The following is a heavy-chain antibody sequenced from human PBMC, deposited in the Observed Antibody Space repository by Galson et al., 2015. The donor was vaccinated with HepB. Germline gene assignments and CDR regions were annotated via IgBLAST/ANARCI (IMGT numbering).Heavy chain of an antibody. V-gene: IGHV1-2*02. D-gene: IGHD3-22*01. J-gene: IGHJ4*02. CDR1: GYTFTGYY. CDR3: ARDLYYYDSSGYFDY. CDR2: INPNSGGT. Sequence: SVKVSCKASGYTFTGYYMHWVRQAPGQGLEWMGWINPNSGGTNYAQKFQGRVTMTRDTSISTAYMELSRLRSDDTAVYYCARDLYYYDSSGYFDYWGQGTLVTVSS.